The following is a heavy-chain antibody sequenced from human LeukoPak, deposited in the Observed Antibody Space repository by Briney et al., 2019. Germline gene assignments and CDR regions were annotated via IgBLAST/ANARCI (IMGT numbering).Heavy chain of an antibody. CDR3: AREGVSVVVPAASLRAFDI. V-gene: IGHV7-4-1*02. J-gene: IGHJ3*02. CDR2: INTNTGNP. Sequence: ASVKVSCKASGGTFSSYAISWVRQAPGQGLEWMGWINTNTGNPTYAQGFTGRFVFSLDTSVSTAYLQISSLKAEDTAVYYCAREGVSVVVPAASLRAFDIWGQGTMVTVSS. CDR1: GGTFSSYA. D-gene: IGHD2-2*01.